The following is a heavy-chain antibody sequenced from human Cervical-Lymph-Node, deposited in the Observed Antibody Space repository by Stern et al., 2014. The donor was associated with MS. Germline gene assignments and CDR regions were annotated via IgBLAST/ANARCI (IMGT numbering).Heavy chain of an antibody. CDR1: RFTFSSCG. CDR2: ISAGGSLQ. J-gene: IGHJ4*02. V-gene: IGHV3-30*18. Sequence: VQLVQSGGGVVQPGRPLKLSCAASRFTFSSCGMHWVRQAPGKGLEWVAVISAGGSLQYYADSVKGRFTISRDNTKNTLYLQIDSLRAEDTGVYYCAKERAHADWGFDSWGQGTLVIVSS. D-gene: IGHD3-9*01. CDR3: AKERAHADWGFDS.